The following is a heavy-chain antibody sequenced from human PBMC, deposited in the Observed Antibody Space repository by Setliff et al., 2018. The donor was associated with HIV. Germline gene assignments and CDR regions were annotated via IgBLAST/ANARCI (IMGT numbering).Heavy chain of an antibody. CDR2: IDSSGTT. CDR1: GGSFGVYR. V-gene: IGHV4-4*07. CDR3: ARDRHSSGLGSYGP. Sequence: SETLSLTCTISGGSFGVYRWSWIRQSAGRGLEWIGRIDSSGTTEYKPSLKGRVAISVDTSRNQFSLRATSVTAADTAVYFCARDRHSSGLGSYGPWGPGILVTVSS. J-gene: IGHJ5*02. D-gene: IGHD3-10*01.